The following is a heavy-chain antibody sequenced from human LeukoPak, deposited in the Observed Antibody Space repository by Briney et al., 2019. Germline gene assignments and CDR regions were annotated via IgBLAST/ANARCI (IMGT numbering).Heavy chain of an antibody. Sequence: SQTLSLTCTVSGGSISSYYWSWIRQPPGKGLEWIGYIYYIGSTNYNPSLKSRVTISVDTSKNQFSLKLSSVTAADTAVYYCARVLSSWYYFDYWGQGTLVTVSS. D-gene: IGHD6-13*01. V-gene: IGHV4-59*01. CDR2: IYYIGST. CDR3: ARVLSSWYYFDY. J-gene: IGHJ4*02. CDR1: GGSISSYY.